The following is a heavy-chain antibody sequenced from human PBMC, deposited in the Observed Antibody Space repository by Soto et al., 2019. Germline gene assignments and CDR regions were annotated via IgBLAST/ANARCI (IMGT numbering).Heavy chain of an antibody. CDR1: GFTFSKYN. Sequence: EVQLVESGGGLVKPGGSLRLSCAASGFTFSKYNLNWVRQAPGKGLESVSSISSSSSYIYYADSVKGRFTISRDNAKNSLYLQMNSLRAEDTAVYYCARGSAEAGTAAIDHWGQGTLVTVSS. V-gene: IGHV3-21*01. D-gene: IGHD6-19*01. CDR2: ISSSSSYI. CDR3: ARGSAEAGTAAIDH. J-gene: IGHJ4*02.